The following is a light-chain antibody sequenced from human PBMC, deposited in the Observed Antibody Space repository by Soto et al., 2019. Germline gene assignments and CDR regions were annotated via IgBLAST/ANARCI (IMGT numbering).Light chain of an antibody. V-gene: IGKV3D-15*01. J-gene: IGKJ3*01. CDR1: QSVSTK. CDR2: GAS. CDR3: QQYNNWPYT. Sequence: MVMTQSPATLSVSQGERATLSCRASQSVSTKLAWYQQKPGQAPRLLIYGASTRATGIPARFSGSGSGTEFTLTISSLQSEAFAVYYCQQYNNWPYTFGPGTRVDIK.